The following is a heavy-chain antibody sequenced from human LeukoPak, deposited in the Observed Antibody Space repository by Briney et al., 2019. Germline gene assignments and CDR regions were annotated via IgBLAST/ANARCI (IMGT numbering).Heavy chain of an antibody. D-gene: IGHD3-22*01. V-gene: IGHV3-20*04. CDR2: INWNGGST. CDR3: ARDRNYYYDSSGYYQYYFDY. Sequence: GGFLRLSCAASGFTFDDYGMSWVRQAPGKGLEWVSGINWNGGSTGYADSVKGRFTISRDNAKNSLYLQMNSLRAEDTALYYCARDRNYYYDSSGYYQYYFDYWGQGTLVTVSS. CDR1: GFTFDDYG. J-gene: IGHJ4*02.